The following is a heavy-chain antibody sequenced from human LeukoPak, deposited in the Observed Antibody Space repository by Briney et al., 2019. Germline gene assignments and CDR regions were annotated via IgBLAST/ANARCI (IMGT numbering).Heavy chain of an antibody. CDR1: GYTFTSYY. CDR3: ARFYGGRAFDY. J-gene: IGHJ4*02. CDR2: ISPSGGST. D-gene: IGHD4-23*01. V-gene: IGHV1-46*01. Sequence: GASVKVSCKASGYTFTSYYMHWVRQAPGQGLEWMGIISPSGGSTSYAQKFQGRVTMTRDTSTSTVYMELSSLRSEDTAVYYCARFYGGRAFDYWGQGTLVTVSS.